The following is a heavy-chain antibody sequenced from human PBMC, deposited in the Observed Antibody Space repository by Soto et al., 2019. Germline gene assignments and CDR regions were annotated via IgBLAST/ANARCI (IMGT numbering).Heavy chain of an antibody. J-gene: IGHJ6*02. CDR2: INPDSGDT. D-gene: IGHD2-15*01. Sequence: QRQLVQSGAEVKKPGASVKVSCKASGYTFTGYYIHWVRQAPGQGLEWMGWINPDSGDTNYAQNFQGWVTMTRDTSISTAYMELSRLRSDDTAVYYCAREDRGSTHQRYYYYYGMAVWGQGTTVTVSS. V-gene: IGHV1-2*04. CDR1: GYTFTGYY. CDR3: AREDRGSTHQRYYYYYGMAV.